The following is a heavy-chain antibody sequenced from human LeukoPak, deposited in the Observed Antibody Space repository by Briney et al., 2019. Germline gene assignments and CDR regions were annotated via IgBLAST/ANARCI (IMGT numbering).Heavy chain of an antibody. V-gene: IGHV5-51*01. D-gene: IGHD7-27*01. J-gene: IGHJ4*02. CDR2: IFPGDSDA. CDR3: ARRVGTQYYFDY. CDR1: GYRFSNAW. Sequence: GESLKISCKGSGYRFSNAWIGWVRQMPGKGLEWMGYIFPGDSDATYSPSFQGQVTISADRSINTAYLQWSSLKASDTAMYYCARRVGTQYYFDYWGQGTLVTVSS.